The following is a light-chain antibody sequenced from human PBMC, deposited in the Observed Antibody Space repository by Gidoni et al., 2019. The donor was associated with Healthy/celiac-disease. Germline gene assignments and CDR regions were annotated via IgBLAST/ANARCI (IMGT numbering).Light chain of an antibody. CDR2: DAS. CDR3: QQRSNWRLT. V-gene: IGKV3-11*01. J-gene: IGKJ4*01. CDR1: QSVSSY. Sequence: EIVSTQSPATLSLSPGERATLSCRASQSVSSYLAWYQQKPGQAPRLLIYDASNRATGIPARFSGSGSGTDFTLTISSLEPEDFAVYYCQQRSNWRLTFGGXTKVEIK.